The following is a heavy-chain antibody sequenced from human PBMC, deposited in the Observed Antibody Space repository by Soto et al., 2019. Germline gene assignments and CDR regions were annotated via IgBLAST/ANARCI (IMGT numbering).Heavy chain of an antibody. D-gene: IGHD3-22*01. CDR3: ARDRYFYDSRGYYRTLDS. J-gene: IGHJ4*02. CDR2: IFHSGIT. V-gene: IGHV4-59*01. Sequence: QVQLQESGPGLVKPSETLSLSCTVSGDSFSNDYWTWIRQSPGKGLEWIGYIFHSGITDYNPSLQSRVTISIDTSRNHFSLNLTSVTAADTAVYYCARDRYFYDSRGYYRTLDSWGQGTLVTVSS. CDR1: GDSFSNDY.